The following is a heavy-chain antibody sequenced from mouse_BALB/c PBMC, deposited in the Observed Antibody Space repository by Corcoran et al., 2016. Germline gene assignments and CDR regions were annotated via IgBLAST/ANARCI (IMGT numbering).Heavy chain of an antibody. Sequence: DVQLQESGPGLVKPSQSLSLTCSVTGYSITSGYYWNWIRQFPGNKLEWMGYISYDGTNKYNPSLKNRISITRDTSKNQFFLKLNSVTTEDTATYYCASLLYWYFDVWGAGTTVTDSS. CDR1: GYSITSGYY. J-gene: IGHJ1*01. D-gene: IGHD2-3*01. CDR3: ASLLYWYFDV. CDR2: ISYDGTN. V-gene: IGHV3-6*02.